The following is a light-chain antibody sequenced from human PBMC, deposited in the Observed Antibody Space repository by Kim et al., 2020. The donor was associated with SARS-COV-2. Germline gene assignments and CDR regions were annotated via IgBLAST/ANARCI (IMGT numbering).Light chain of an antibody. CDR2: GKN. J-gene: IGLJ2*01. CDR3: NSRDSNDNVV. CDR1: SLRSYY. Sequence: ALGQTVRISCQGDSLRSYYATWYQQKPGQAPIVVIYGKNNRPSGIPDRFSGSSSGNTASLTITGTQAGDEADYYCNSRDSNDNVVFSGGTKLTVL. V-gene: IGLV3-19*01.